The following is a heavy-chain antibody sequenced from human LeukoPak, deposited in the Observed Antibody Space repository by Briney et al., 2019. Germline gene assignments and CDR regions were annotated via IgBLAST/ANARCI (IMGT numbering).Heavy chain of an antibody. CDR3: GRGGDGIDF. Sequence: GGSLRLSCAVSGFTFRDYLMHWVRQAPGQGLVWVSRINQDESKAYADSVRGRFTVSRDNAKNMLYQHLSGLRAEDTAVYFCGRGGDGIDFWGQGTTVIVSS. D-gene: IGHD5-24*01. J-gene: IGHJ3*01. CDR1: GFTFRDYL. CDR2: INQDESKA. V-gene: IGHV3-74*01.